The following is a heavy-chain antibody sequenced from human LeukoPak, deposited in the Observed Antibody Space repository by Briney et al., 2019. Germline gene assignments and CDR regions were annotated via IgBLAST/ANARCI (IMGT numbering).Heavy chain of an antibody. Sequence: SLHFSCTGSGYSFTTYWISWVRQMRVKCMDWMGRIDPSNSYTNYSSSFPGHVNISADKSFSTDYLQWTSLKASDTAMYYCARHAKAYGSSCDYWGQETLVAVSS. CDR3: ARHAKAYGSSCDY. V-gene: IGHV5-10-1*01. CDR1: GYSFTTYW. CDR2: IDPSNSYT. D-gene: IGHD6-13*01. J-gene: IGHJ4*02.